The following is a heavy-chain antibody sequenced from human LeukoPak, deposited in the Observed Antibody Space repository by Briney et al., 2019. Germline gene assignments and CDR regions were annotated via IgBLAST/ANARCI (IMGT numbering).Heavy chain of an antibody. Sequence: PGRSLRLSCAASGFTFDDYAMHWVRQAPGKGLEWVSGISWNSGSIGYADSVKGRFTISRDNDKNPLYLQMNSLRAEDTALYYCAKDNSDYYDSSGYYVNWGQGTLVTVSP. V-gene: IGHV3-9*01. J-gene: IGHJ4*02. CDR3: AKDNSDYYDSSGYYVN. CDR2: ISWNSGSI. D-gene: IGHD3-22*01. CDR1: GFTFDDYA.